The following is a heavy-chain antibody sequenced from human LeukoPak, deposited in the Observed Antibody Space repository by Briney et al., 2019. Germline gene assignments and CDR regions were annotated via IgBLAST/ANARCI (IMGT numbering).Heavy chain of an antibody. CDR1: GFTVSSNY. Sequence: GGSLRLSCAASGFTVSSNYMSWVRQAPGKGLEWVSVIYSGGSTYYADSVKGRFTISRDNSKNTLYLQMNSLRAEDTAVYYCASNYRFGELLGSGMDVWGQGTTVTVSS. CDR3: ASNYRFGELLGSGMDV. D-gene: IGHD3-10*01. CDR2: IYSGGST. J-gene: IGHJ6*02. V-gene: IGHV3-53*01.